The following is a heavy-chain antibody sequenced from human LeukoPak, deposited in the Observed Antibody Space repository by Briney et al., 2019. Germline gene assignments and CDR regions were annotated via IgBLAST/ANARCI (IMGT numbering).Heavy chain of an antibody. D-gene: IGHD2-15*01. CDR3: AKDRVAAKGVDYFDY. J-gene: IGHJ4*02. V-gene: IGHV3-23*01. Sequence: GGSLRLSCAASGFTFSSYAMSWVRQAPGKGLEWVSAISGSGGSTYYADSVKGRFTISRDNSKNTLYLQMNSLRAEDTAVYYCAKDRVAAKGVDYFDYWGQGTLVTVSS. CDR2: ISGSGGST. CDR1: GFTFSSYA.